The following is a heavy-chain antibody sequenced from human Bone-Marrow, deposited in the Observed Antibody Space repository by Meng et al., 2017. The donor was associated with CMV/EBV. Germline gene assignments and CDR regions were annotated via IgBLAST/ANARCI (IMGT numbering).Heavy chain of an antibody. CDR3: AVEGGSYYFDY. CDR2: IIPIFGTA. V-gene: IGHV1-69*05. D-gene: IGHD2-15*01. Sequence: SVKVSCKASGGTFSSYAISWVRHSPGQGLEWMGGIIPIFGTANYAQKFQGRVTITTDESTSTAYMGLSSLRSEDTAMDYCAVEGGSYYFDYWGQGTLVTVSS. CDR1: GGTFSSYA. J-gene: IGHJ4*02.